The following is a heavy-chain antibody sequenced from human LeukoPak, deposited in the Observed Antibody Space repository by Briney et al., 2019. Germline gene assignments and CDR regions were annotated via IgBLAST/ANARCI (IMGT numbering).Heavy chain of an antibody. J-gene: IGHJ6*03. CDR2: IYYSGST. CDR3: ARGHEKWDYYGSGSYYYYYYMDV. V-gene: IGHV4-59*12. D-gene: IGHD3-10*01. Sequence: SETLSLTCTVSGGSISSYYWSWIRQPPGKGLEWIGYIYYSGSTNYNPSPKRRATISVEPSKKQFSLMRSSATAADTAVDYCARGHEKWDYYGSGSYYYYYYMDVWGKGTTVTVSS. CDR1: GGSISSYY.